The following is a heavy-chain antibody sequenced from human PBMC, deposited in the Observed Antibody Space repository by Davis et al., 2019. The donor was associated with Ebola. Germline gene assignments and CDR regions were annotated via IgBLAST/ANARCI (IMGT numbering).Heavy chain of an antibody. CDR1: GGSFSGYY. Sequence: MPSETLSLTCAVYGGSFSGYYWSWIRQPPGKGLEWIGEINHSGSTNYNPSLKSRVIISVETSKKQFSLKMSSVPAADTAVYYCARRSNSPFDYWGQGTLVTVSS. D-gene: IGHD6-6*01. CDR2: INHSGST. V-gene: IGHV4-34*01. CDR3: ARRSNSPFDY. J-gene: IGHJ4*02.